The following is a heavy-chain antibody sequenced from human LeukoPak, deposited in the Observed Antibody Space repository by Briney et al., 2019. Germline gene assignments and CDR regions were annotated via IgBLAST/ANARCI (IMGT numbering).Heavy chain of an antibody. CDR3: ARLLRGPAPRREPTFFFDY. Sequence: SQTLSLTCAISGDSVSSYSAGWSWIRQSPSRGLEWLGRTYYRSKWYYDYAVSVKSRVTINPDTSRNLFSLQPSSVTHEDTAVYYCARLLRGPAPRREPTFFFDYWGQGTLLTVPS. J-gene: IGHJ4*02. CDR1: GDSVSSYSAG. D-gene: IGHD1-14*01. V-gene: IGHV6-1*01. CDR2: TYYRSKWYY.